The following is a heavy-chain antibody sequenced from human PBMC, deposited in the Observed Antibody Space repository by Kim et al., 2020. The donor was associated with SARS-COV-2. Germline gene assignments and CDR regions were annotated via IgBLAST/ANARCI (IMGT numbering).Heavy chain of an antibody. CDR2: FTGDGLT. CDR1: GFTFSNYG. Sequence: GGSLRLSCAASGFTFSNYGMTWVRQTPGKGLEWVSSFTGDGLTHYAASVKGRFTISRDTSKNMLYLQMNSLRAEDTAVYYCGDYHGAGGPFSSWGPGTLV. J-gene: IGHJ4*02. D-gene: IGHD3-10*01. V-gene: IGHV3-23*01. CDR3: GDYHGAGGPFSS.